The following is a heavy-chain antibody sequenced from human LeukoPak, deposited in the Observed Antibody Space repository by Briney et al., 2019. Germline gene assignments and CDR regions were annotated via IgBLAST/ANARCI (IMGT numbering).Heavy chain of an antibody. D-gene: IGHD5-12*01. V-gene: IGHV3-23*01. Sequence: GGSLRLSCAASGFTFSSYAMSWVRQAPGKGLEGVSAISGSGGSTYYADSVKGRFTISRDNSKNTLYLQMNSLRAEDTAVYYCAKDFGGYVMNWFDPWGQGTLVTVSS. CDR3: AKDFGGYVMNWFDP. CDR1: GFTFSSYA. CDR2: ISGSGGST. J-gene: IGHJ5*02.